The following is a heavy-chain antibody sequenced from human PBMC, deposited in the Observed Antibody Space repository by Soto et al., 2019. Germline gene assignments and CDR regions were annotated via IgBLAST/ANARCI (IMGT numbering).Heavy chain of an antibody. Sequence: PSETLSLTCSVSGVSIRSYFWSWIRQPPGKGLEWIGYIYYTAETKLRPSLQSRGTISADPSRKQFSLTLTSVTAADTALYFCEGSTNRGVFFDYWGQGALVTVSS. CDR1: GVSIRSYF. CDR3: EGSTNRGVFFDY. V-gene: IGHV4-59*01. CDR2: IYYTAET. D-gene: IGHD3-10*01. J-gene: IGHJ4*02.